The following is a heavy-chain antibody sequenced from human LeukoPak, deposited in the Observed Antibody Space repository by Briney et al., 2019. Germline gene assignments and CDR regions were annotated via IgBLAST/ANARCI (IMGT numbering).Heavy chain of an antibody. CDR2: IIPIFGTA. Sequence: GASVKVSCKASGGTFSSYAISWVRQAPGQALEWMGGIIPIFGTANYAQQFQGRVTIAADESTSTAYMELSSLRSEDTAVYYCARDLGTENWFDPWGQGTLVAVSS. V-gene: IGHV1-69*13. CDR1: GGTFSSYA. CDR3: ARDLGTENWFDP. J-gene: IGHJ5*02.